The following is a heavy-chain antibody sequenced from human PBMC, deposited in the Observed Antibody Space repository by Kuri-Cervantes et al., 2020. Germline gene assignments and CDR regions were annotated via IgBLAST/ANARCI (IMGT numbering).Heavy chain of an antibody. D-gene: IGHD2-15*01. V-gene: IGHV3-48*01. CDR2: ISSSSSTI. CDR1: GFTFSSYS. J-gene: IGHJ4*02. Sequence: GGSLRLSCAASGFTFSSYSMNWVRQAPGKGLEWVSYISSSSSTIYYADSVKGRFTISRDNAKNSLYLQMNSLGAEDTAVYYCARDQRGVVVAATPIDYWGQGTLVTVSS. CDR3: ARDQRGVVVAATPIDY.